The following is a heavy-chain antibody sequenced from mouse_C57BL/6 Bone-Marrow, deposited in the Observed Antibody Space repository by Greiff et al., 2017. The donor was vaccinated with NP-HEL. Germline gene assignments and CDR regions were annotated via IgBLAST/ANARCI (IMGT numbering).Heavy chain of an antibody. Sequence: EVQLQQSGPVLVKPGASVKMSCKASGYTFTDYYMNWVKQSHGKSLEWIGVINPYNGGTSYNQKFKGKATLTVDKSSSTAYMERNSLTSEDSAVYYCARRGNYSDYWGQGTTLTVSS. CDR3: ARRGNYSDY. J-gene: IGHJ2*01. V-gene: IGHV1-19*01. CDR2: INPYNGGT. CDR1: GYTFTDYY.